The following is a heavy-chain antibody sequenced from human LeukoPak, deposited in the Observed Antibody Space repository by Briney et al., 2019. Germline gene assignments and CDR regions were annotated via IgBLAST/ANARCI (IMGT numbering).Heavy chain of an antibody. D-gene: IGHD1-26*01. CDR2: IYYSGST. V-gene: IGHV4-39*07. CDR1: GGSISSSSYY. Sequence: PSETLSLTCTVSGGSISSSSYYWGWIRQPPGKGLEWIGSIYYSGSTYYNPSLKSRVTISVDTSKNQFSLKLSSVAAADTAVYYCARGGGVGAIDYWGQGTLVTVSS. J-gene: IGHJ4*02. CDR3: ARGGGVGAIDY.